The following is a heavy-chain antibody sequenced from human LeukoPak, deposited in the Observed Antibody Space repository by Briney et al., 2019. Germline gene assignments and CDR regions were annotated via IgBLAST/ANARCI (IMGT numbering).Heavy chain of an antibody. CDR3: ARGRVYSSSSCRFDP. CDR1: GYTFTGYY. Sequence: GASVKVSCKASGYTFTGYYMHWVRQAPGQGLEWMGWINPNSGGTNYAQKFQGRVTMTRDTSISTAYMELSRLRSDDTAVYYCARGRVYSSSSCRFDPWGQGTLVTVSP. CDR2: INPNSGGT. V-gene: IGHV1-2*02. J-gene: IGHJ5*02. D-gene: IGHD6-6*01.